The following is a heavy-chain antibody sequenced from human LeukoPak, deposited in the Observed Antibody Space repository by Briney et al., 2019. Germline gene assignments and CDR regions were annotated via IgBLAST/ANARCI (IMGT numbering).Heavy chain of an antibody. CDR2: IYYSGST. J-gene: IGHJ4*02. CDR1: GGSINSGYHY. V-gene: IGHV4-30-4*08. D-gene: IGHD5-18*01. CDR3: ARDNGYSKIDF. Sequence: SETLSLTCSVSGGSINSGYHYWSWIRQPPGKGLEWIGYIYYSGSTYYNPSLKSRVTISIDTSKIQFSLKLRSVTAADTAVYYCARDNGYSKIDFWGQGTLVTVSS.